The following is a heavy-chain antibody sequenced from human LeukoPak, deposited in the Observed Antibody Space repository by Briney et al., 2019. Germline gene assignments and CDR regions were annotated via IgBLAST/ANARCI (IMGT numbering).Heavy chain of an antibody. CDR1: GYTFTSYY. J-gene: IGHJ4*02. CDR3: ARDRQVVGATKYFDY. Sequence: VSVKVSCKASGYTFTSYYIHWVRQAPGQGLEWMGIINPSGGTTTCAQKFQGRVTMTRDTSTSTVYMELSSLRSEDTAVYYCARDRQVVGATKYFDYWGQGTLVTVSS. D-gene: IGHD1-26*01. V-gene: IGHV1-46*01. CDR2: INPSGGTT.